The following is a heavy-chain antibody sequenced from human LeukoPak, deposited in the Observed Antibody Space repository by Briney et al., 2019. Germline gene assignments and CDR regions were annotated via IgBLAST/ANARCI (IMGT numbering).Heavy chain of an antibody. D-gene: IGHD6-13*01. V-gene: IGHV5-51*01. CDR1: GYSFTTYW. CDR3: ARLRWAAGDGYYFDF. Sequence: GESLKISCKGSGYSFTTYWIGWVRQMPGKGLEWMGIIYPGDSDTRYSPSFQGQVTISADKSISTTYLQWSSLKASDTAMYYCARLRWAAGDGYYFDFWGQGTLVTVSS. J-gene: IGHJ4*02. CDR2: IYPGDSDT.